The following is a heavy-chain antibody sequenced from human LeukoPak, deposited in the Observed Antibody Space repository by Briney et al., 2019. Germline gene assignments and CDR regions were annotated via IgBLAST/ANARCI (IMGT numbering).Heavy chain of an antibody. CDR1: GFTFTIYD. Sequence: GGSLRLSCVASGFTFTIYDMNWVRQLPGKGLEWVSYISGRGDTLYYAESVKGRFTISRDNAKNSLYLQMNSLRAEDTALYYCTRALGDDPIDYWGQGTLVSVSS. D-gene: IGHD5-12*01. CDR3: TRALGDDPIDY. V-gene: IGHV3-48*03. CDR2: ISGRGDTL. J-gene: IGHJ4*02.